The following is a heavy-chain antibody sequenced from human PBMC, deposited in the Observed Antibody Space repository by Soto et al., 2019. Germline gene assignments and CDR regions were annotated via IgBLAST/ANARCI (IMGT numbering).Heavy chain of an antibody. J-gene: IGHJ4*02. CDR1: GFRFSSYA. Sequence: EVQLLESGGGLVQPGGSLRLSCAASGFRFSSYAMSWVRQAPGKGLEWVSVITSGGDSTYFADPVKGRFTISRDNSKNTLYLQLNSLRAEDTAIYYCTTGPLISGDYWGQGTLVTVSS. CDR2: ITSGGDST. CDR3: TTGPLISGDY. D-gene: IGHD1-1*01. V-gene: IGHV3-23*01.